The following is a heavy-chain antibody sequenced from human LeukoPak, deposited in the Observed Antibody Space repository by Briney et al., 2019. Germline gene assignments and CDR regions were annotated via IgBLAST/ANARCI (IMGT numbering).Heavy chain of an antibody. CDR1: GFTFSSYA. J-gene: IGHJ4*02. D-gene: IGHD1-26*01. CDR3: XKKXYXPFXFDY. Sequence: GGSLRLSCAASGFTFSSYAMSWVRQAPGKGLEWVSAISGSGGNTYYADSVKGRFTISRDNSKNTLYLQMNSLRAEDTAVYYCXKKXYXPFXFDYWGQGTLVTVS. CDR2: ISGSGGNT. V-gene: IGHV3-23*01.